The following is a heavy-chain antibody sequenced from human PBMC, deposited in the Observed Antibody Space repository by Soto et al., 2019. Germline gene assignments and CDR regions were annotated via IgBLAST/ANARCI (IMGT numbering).Heavy chain of an antibody. J-gene: IGHJ5*02. V-gene: IGHV5-51*01. CDR3: ARGHFDSGHGYDL. D-gene: IGHD3-10*01. CDR1: VHLFNNHW. CDR2: IFTRDSET. Sequence: GESLKISCKGPVHLFNNHWIGWVRQTPGKGLEWMGLIFTRDSETKTSPSFQGHVSFSVDNSINTVYLQWTSLKTTDTGIYFCARGHFDSGHGYDLWGQGTLVTVSS.